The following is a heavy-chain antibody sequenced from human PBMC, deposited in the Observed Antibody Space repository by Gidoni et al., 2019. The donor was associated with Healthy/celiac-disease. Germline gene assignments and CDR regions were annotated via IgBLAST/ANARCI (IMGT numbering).Heavy chain of an antibody. CDR2: INHSGST. CDR1: GGSFSGYY. V-gene: IGHV4-34*01. Sequence: QVQLQQWGAGLLKPSETLSLTCAVSGGSFSGYYWSWIRPPPGKGLEWIGEINHSGSTNYNPSLKSRVTISVDTSKNQFSLKLSSVTAADTAVYYCARHYNDFWSGYLASWFDPWGQGTLVTVSS. CDR3: ARHYNDFWSGYLASWFDP. D-gene: IGHD3-3*01. J-gene: IGHJ5*02.